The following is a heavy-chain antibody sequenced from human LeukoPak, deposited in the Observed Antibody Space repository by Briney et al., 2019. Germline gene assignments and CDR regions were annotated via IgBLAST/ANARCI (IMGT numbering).Heavy chain of an antibody. J-gene: IGHJ4*02. D-gene: IGHD3-22*01. V-gene: IGHV3-53*01. CDR1: GFTVSSSY. Sequence: GGSLRLSCAASGFTVSSSYMSWVRQSPGKGLEWVSVNHSGGNTYYADSVKGRFTISRDNFKNTLYLQMDSLRAEDTAMYYCARDVGYYYDGSGIYWGQGTLVTVSS. CDR2: NHSGGNT. CDR3: ARDVGYYYDGSGIY.